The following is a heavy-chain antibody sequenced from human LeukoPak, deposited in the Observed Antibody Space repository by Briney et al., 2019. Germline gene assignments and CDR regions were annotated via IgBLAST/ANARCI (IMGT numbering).Heavy chain of an antibody. D-gene: IGHD2-15*01. CDR3: ARVMWPYCSGGSCPIDY. CDR2: INPNSGGT. Sequence: GASVKVSCKASGYTFTGYYMHWVRQAPGQGLEWMGWINPNSGGTNYAQKFQGWVTMTRDTSISTAYMELSRLRSDDTAVYYCARVMWPYCSGGSCPIDYWGQGTLVTVS. J-gene: IGHJ4*02. V-gene: IGHV1-2*04. CDR1: GYTFTGYY.